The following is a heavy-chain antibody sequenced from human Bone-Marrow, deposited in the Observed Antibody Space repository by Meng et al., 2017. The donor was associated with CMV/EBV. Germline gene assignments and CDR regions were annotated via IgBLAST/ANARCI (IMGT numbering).Heavy chain of an antibody. Sequence: VGSLRLSCAVSGFSFSSYGMHWVRQAPGKGLEWVSFIRYDGSDKHYADSVKGRFTISRDNAKNTLYLQMNSLRAEDTAVYYCARDPTHAARDWDYYYYGMDVWGQATTVTVSS. D-gene: IGHD3-9*01. CDR3: ARDPTHAARDWDYYYYGMDV. CDR1: GFSFSSYG. J-gene: IGHJ6*02. V-gene: IGHV3-30*02. CDR2: IRYDGSDK.